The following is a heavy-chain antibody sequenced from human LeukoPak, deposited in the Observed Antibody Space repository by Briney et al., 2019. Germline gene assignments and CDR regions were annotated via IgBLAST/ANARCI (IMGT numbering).Heavy chain of an antibody. J-gene: IGHJ4*02. CDR2: INPNSGGT. CDR3: ARDLNAWYQLLFY. Sequence: GSVKVSCKASGYTFTGYYMHWVRQAPGQGLEWMGRINPNSGGTNYAQKFQGRVTMTRDTSISTAYMELSRLRSDDTAVYYCARDLNAWYQLLFYWGQGTLVTVSS. V-gene: IGHV1-2*06. D-gene: IGHD2-2*01. CDR1: GYTFTGYY.